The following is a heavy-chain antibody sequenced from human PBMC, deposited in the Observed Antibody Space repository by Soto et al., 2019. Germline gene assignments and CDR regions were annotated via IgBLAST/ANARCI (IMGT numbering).Heavy chain of an antibody. D-gene: IGHD6-19*01. Sequence: GASVKVSCKASGGTFSSYAISWVRQAPGQGLEWMGGIIPIFGTANYAQKFQGRVTITADESTSTAYMELSSLRSEDTAVYYCARAKWLRIAVAVYYYYGMDVWGQGTTVTVSS. CDR2: IIPIFGTA. V-gene: IGHV1-69*13. CDR3: ARAKWLRIAVAVYYYYGMDV. CDR1: GGTFSSYA. J-gene: IGHJ6*02.